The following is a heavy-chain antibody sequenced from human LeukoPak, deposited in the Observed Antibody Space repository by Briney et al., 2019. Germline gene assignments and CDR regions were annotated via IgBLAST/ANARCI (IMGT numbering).Heavy chain of an antibody. CDR1: GFTFSNYS. CDR3: AKDEPSIAAVDY. D-gene: IGHD6-13*01. Sequence: SGGSLRLSCAASGFTFSNYSMNWVRQAPGKGLEWVSSISSSSSYIYYADSVKGRFTISRDNAKNSLYLQMNSLRAEDTAVYYCAKDEPSIAAVDYWGQGTLVTVSS. J-gene: IGHJ4*02. V-gene: IGHV3-21*04. CDR2: ISSSSSYI.